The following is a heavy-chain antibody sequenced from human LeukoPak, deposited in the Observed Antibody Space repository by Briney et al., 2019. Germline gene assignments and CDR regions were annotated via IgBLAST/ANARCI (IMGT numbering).Heavy chain of an antibody. CDR3: ARGEFGDYYYFYMDV. CDR2: ITSSNNYI. CDR1: GFTVSSNY. J-gene: IGHJ6*03. D-gene: IGHD2/OR15-2a*01. Sequence: GGSLRLSCAASGFTVSSNYMSWVRQAPGKGLEWVSSITSSNNYIYYGDSVKGRFTISRDNAKNSLFLQMNSLRAEDTATYYCARGEFGDYYYFYMDVWGKGTTVTVSS. V-gene: IGHV3-21*01.